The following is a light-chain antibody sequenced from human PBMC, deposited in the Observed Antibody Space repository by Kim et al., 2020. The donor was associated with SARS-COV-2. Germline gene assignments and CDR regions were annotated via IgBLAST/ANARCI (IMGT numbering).Light chain of an antibody. CDR2: SDN. Sequence: ELTQPPSASGTPGQRVIIPCSGSSSNIGTNTANWYQQLPGMAPKLLIHSDNQRPSGVPDRFSGSKSGTSASLAIRGLQSEDEADYYCAAWDDSLNAVLFGGGTQLTVL. V-gene: IGLV1-44*01. J-gene: IGLJ2*01. CDR1: SSNIGTNT. CDR3: AAWDDSLNAVL.